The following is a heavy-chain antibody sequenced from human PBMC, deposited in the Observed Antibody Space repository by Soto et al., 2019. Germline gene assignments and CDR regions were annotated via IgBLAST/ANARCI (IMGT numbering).Heavy chain of an antibody. J-gene: IGHJ6*03. CDR3: ARGSSGDRKVSSSSYMDG. CDR2: INHTGST. V-gene: IGHV4-34*01. D-gene: IGHD3-10*01. Sequence: PSETLSLTCAVYGGSFSGYYWSWSRQPPGKGLEWIGEINHTGSTNSNPSLKSRVTISVDTSKNQFSLKLSSVTAADTAVYYSARGSSGDRKVSSSSYMDGWGKENALTVAS. CDR1: GGSFSGYY.